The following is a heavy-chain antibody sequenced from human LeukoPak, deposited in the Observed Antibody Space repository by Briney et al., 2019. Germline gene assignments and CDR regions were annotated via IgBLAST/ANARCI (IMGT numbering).Heavy chain of an antibody. J-gene: IGHJ5*02. D-gene: IGHD2-2*01. CDR1: GGSISSYY. CDR3: ARGDIVVVPAAHIGWFDP. V-gene: IGHV4-59*12. Sequence: KPSETLSLTCTVSGGSISSYYWSWIRQPPGKGLEWIGYIYHSGSTYYNPSLKSRVTISVDRSKNQFSLKLSSVTAADTAVYYCARGDIVVVPAAHIGWFDPWGQGTLVTVSS. CDR2: IYHSGST.